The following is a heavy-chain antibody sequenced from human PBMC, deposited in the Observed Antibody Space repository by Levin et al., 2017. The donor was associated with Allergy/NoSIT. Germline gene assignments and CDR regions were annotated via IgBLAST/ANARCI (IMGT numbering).Heavy chain of an antibody. J-gene: IGHJ4*02. D-gene: IGHD1-26*01. CDR1: GFTFDDYT. V-gene: IGHV3-49*03. CDR2: IKRKGYGETT. Sequence: GESLKISCTASGFTFDDYTMTWFRQVPGKGLEWVGFIKRKGYGETTDYAASVQGRFTISRDNSKGIAYLQMDSLKTDGTAFYYCARGSYQFDYWGQGTLVTVSS. CDR3: ARGSYQFDY.